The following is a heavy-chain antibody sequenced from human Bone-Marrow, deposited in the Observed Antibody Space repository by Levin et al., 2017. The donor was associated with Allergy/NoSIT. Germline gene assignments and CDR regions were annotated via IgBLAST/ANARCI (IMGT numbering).Heavy chain of an antibody. CDR2: IYYSGNT. CDR3: ARERWSGVGLTDL. CDR1: GGSISSGTYY. J-gene: IGHJ5*02. V-gene: IGHV4-31*03. Sequence: SETLSLTCTVSGGSISSGTYYWNWIRQHPGKGLEWVGYIYYSGNTYYNPSLKSRVTISVDTSKNQFSLKLTSVTAADTAVYFCARERWSGVGLTDLWGQGTLVTVPS. D-gene: IGHD3-3*01.